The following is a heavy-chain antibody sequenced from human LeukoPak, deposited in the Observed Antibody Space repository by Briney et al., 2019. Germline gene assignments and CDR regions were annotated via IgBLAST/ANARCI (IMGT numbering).Heavy chain of an antibody. J-gene: IGHJ3*02. CDR2: IWYDGSNK. V-gene: IGHV3-33*01. CDR3: ARSDAFDI. CDR1: GFTFSSYG. Sequence: GGSLRLSCAASGFTFSSYGMHWVHQAPGKGLGWVAVIWYDGSNKYYADSVKGRFTISRDNSKNTLYLQMNSLRAEDTAVYYCARSDAFDIWGQGTMVTVSA.